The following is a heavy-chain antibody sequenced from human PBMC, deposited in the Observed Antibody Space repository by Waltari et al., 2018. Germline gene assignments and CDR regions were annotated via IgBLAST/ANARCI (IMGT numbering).Heavy chain of an antibody. V-gene: IGHV3-21*01. Sequence: EVQLVESGGGLVKPGGSLRLSCAASGFTFSSHSMTWVRQAPGKGLEWVSSICSSSTYIYYADSVKGRFTISRDNAKNSLYLQMNSLRAEDTAVYYCARVLGGYCSSTSCSGFDPWGQGTLITVSS. CDR3: ARVLGGYCSSTSCSGFDP. CDR1: GFTFSSHS. J-gene: IGHJ5*02. D-gene: IGHD2-2*01. CDR2: ICSSSTYI.